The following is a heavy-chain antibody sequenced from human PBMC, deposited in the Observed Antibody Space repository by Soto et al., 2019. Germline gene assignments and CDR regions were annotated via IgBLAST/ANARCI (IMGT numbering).Heavy chain of an antibody. V-gene: IGHV4-34*01. CDR2: INHSGST. Sequence: QVQLQQWGAGLLKPSETLSLTCAVYGGSFSGYYWSWIRQPPGKGLEWSGEINHSGSTNYNPSLKRRVTISVDTSKNQFSLKLSSVTAADTAVYYCARHEGADYYGSGPPLDYWGQGTLVTVSS. D-gene: IGHD3-10*01. CDR1: GGSFSGYY. CDR3: ARHEGADYYGSGPPLDY. J-gene: IGHJ4*02.